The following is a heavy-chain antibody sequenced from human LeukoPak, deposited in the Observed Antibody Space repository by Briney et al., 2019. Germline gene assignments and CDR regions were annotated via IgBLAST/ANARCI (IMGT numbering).Heavy chain of an antibody. V-gene: IGHV3-7*01. CDR1: GFTFNNAW. CDR2: IKQDGSEK. Sequence: GGSLRLSCAASGFTFNNAWMSWVRQAPGKGLEWVANIKQDGSEKYYVDSVKGRFTISRDNAKNSLYLQMNSLRAEDTAVYYCARDHPIYYYDSSGYYAYWGQGTLVTVSS. J-gene: IGHJ4*02. D-gene: IGHD3-22*01. CDR3: ARDHPIYYYDSSGYYAY.